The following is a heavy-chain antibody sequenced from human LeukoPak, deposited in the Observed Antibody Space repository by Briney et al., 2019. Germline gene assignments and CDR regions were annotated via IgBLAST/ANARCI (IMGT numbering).Heavy chain of an antibody. D-gene: IGHD6-19*01. CDR1: GGSISSRSYY. CDR2: IYYSGST. Sequence: KPSETLSLTCTVSGGSISSRSYYWGWIRQSPGKGLEWIGVIYYSGSTYYSPSLKSRVTISVDTSKNQFSLKLSSVTAADTAVYYCASPVIAVTGTRKAFDIWGQGTMVTVSS. CDR3: ASPVIAVTGTRKAFDI. J-gene: IGHJ3*02. V-gene: IGHV4-39*01.